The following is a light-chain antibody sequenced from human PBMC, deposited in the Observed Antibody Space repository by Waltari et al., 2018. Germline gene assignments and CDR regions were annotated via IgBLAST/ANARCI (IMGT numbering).Light chain of an antibody. Sequence: SYVLTQPPSVSLAPGQTATITCGGDNVGRKSVHWYQQKPGQAPVLVVFDDSARPSGIPERFSGSNSGNTATLTISRVEAGDEADYYCHLWDSSSDHVIFGGGTKLTVL. CDR3: HLWDSSSDHVI. V-gene: IGLV3-21*02. J-gene: IGLJ2*01. CDR1: NVGRKS. CDR2: DDS.